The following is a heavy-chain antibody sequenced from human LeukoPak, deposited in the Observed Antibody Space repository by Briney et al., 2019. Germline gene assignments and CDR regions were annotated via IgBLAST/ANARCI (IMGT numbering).Heavy chain of an antibody. J-gene: IGHJ4*02. CDR3: AKDLFDY. Sequence: GGSLRLSCTASGFSFSTHALHWVRQAPGEGLEWVAVVSYDGTNKYHAKSVKGRFTISRDNSKNTLYLQMNSPRVDDTAVYYCAKDLFDYWGQGTLVTVSS. CDR1: GFSFSTHA. CDR2: VSYDGTNK. V-gene: IGHV3-30-3*01.